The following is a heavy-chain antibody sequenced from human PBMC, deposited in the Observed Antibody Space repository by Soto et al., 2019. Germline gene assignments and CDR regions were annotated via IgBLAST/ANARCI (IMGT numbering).Heavy chain of an antibody. V-gene: IGHV3-15*01. CDR3: TTGQVAGTRDY. CDR2: IKSKTDGGTT. J-gene: IGHJ4*02. D-gene: IGHD6-19*01. CDR1: GFTFSNAW. Sequence: VSLRLSCAASGFTFSNAWMSWVRQPPGKGLEWVGRIKSKTDGGTTDYVAPVKGRFIISRDDSKNMVYLQMNSLKTEDTAMYYCTTGQVAGTRDYWGQGTLVTVSS.